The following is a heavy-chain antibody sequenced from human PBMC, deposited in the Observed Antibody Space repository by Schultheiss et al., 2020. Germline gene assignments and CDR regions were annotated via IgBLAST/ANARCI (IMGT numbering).Heavy chain of an antibody. CDR2: ISYDGNNK. Sequence: GSLRLSCAASGFTFSSYGMHWVRQAPGKGLEWVAVISYDGNNKYYADSVKGRFTISRDNSKNTLYLQMNSLRAEDTAVYYCASMGTGSNTLNWFDPWGQGTLVTVSS. CDR1: GFTFSSYG. J-gene: IGHJ5*02. CDR3: ASMGTGSNTLNWFDP. V-gene: IGHV3-30*03. D-gene: IGHD3/OR15-3a*01.